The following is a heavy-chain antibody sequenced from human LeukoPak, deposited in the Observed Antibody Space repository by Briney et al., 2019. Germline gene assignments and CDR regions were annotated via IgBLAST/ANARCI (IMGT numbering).Heavy chain of an antibody. D-gene: IGHD3/OR15-3a*01. CDR1: GYTFTGYY. CDR2: VTPDTGNT. CDR3: ARRGLVAGIYDLVYGFDL. V-gene: IGHV1-8*02. Sequence: ASVKVSCKASGYTFTGYYMHWVRQAPGQGPEWMGWVTPDTGNTGFAQKFQGRATITQNISATTVYMELSSLTSEDTAVYYCARRGLVAGIYDLVYGFDLWGQGTMVTVSS. J-gene: IGHJ3*01.